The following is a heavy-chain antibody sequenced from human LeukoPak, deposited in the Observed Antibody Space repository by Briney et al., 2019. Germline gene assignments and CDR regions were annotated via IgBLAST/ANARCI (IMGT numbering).Heavy chain of an antibody. CDR3: AKYDSFDHYYDSSGRFDC. V-gene: IGHV3-23*01. Sequence: PGGSLRLSCAASGFTFSSYAMSWVRQAPGKGLEWVSAISGSGGDTYSADSVKGRFAISRDNSKNTLFLQMNSLRAEDTAVYYCAKYDSFDHYYDSSGRFDCWGQGTLVTVSS. J-gene: IGHJ4*02. D-gene: IGHD3-22*01. CDR1: GFTFSSYA. CDR2: ISGSGGDT.